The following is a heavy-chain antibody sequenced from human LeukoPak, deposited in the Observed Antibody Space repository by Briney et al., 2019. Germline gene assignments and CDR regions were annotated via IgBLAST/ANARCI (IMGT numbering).Heavy chain of an antibody. CDR1: GGSFSGYY. CDR2: INHSGST. J-gene: IGHJ4*02. V-gene: IGHV4-34*01. CDR3: ARGRGWYQLLEASYFDY. D-gene: IGHD2-2*01. Sequence: SETLSLTCAVYGGSFSGYYWSWIRQPPGKGLEWIGEINHSGSTNYNPSLKSRVTISVDTSKNQFSLKLSSVTAADTAVYYCARGRGWYQLLEASYFDYWGQGTLVTVSS.